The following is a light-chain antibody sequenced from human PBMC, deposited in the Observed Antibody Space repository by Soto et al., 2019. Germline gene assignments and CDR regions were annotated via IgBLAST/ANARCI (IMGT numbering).Light chain of an antibody. CDR1: QGISSF. J-gene: IGKJ5*01. Sequence: IPLTPSPPFLSASAGSRVTITCRASQGISSFLAWYHQKPGRAPKLLIYAASTLQSGVPSRFSGSGSVTEFTLTISSLQPEDFAPYNSQQLNVFPITFGQGTRLE. CDR2: AAS. V-gene: IGKV1-9*01. CDR3: QQLNVFPIT.